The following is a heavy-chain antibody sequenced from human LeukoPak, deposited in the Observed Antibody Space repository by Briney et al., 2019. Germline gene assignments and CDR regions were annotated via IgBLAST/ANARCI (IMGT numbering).Heavy chain of an antibody. CDR2: INHSGST. V-gene: IGHV4-34*01. CDR3: ARADSSSSNYFDY. J-gene: IGHJ4*02. CDR1: GGSFSGYY. Sequence: SETLSLTCAVYGGSFSGYYWSWIRQPPGKGLEWIGEINHSGSTNYNPSLKSRVTISVDTSKNQFSLKLSSVTAADTAVYYCARADSSSSNYFDYWGQGTLVTVSS. D-gene: IGHD6-6*01.